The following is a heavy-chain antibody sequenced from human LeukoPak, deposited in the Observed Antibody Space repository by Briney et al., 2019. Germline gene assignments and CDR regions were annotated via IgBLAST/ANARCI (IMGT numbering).Heavy chain of an antibody. CDR2: IYYSGST. V-gene: IGHV4-30-4*01. D-gene: IGHD2-21*02. Sequence: SETLSLTCTVSGGSISSGDYYWSWIRQPPGKGLEWIGYIYYSGSTYYNPSLKSRVTISVDTSKNQFSLKLSSVTAGDTAVYYCARAPVVVTAIAFDYWGQGTLVTVSS. CDR3: ARAPVVVTAIAFDY. J-gene: IGHJ4*02. CDR1: GGSISSGDYY.